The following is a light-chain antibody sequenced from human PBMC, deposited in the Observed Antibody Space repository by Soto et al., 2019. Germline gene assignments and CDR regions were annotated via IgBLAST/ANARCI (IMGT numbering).Light chain of an antibody. J-gene: IGLJ2*01. CDR2: EVS. V-gene: IGLV2-14*01. CDR1: SSDIGGYIY. Sequence: QSALTQPASVSASPGQSITISCTGTSSDIGGYIYVSWYQHHPGKAPRLMIYEVSSRPSGVSNRFSGSKSGNTASLTISGLQAEDEADYYCSSYTSSSTLVVFGGGTKVTVL. CDR3: SSYTSSSTLVV.